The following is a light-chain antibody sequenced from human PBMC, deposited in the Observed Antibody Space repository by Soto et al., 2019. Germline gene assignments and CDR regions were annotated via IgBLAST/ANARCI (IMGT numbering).Light chain of an antibody. CDR3: SSHGGANNFYV. V-gene: IGLV2-8*01. J-gene: IGLJ1*01. Sequence: QSALTQPPSASGSPGQSVTISCTGTSSDIGAYDYVSWYQQHPGKVPKLMIYEVSKRPSGVPDRFSASKSGNTASLTVSGPQAEDEADYYCSSHGGANNFYVFGTGTKATVL. CDR2: EVS. CDR1: SSDIGAYDY.